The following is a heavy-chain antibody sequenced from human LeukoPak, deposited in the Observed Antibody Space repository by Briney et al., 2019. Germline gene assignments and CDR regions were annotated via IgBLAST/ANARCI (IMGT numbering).Heavy chain of an antibody. Sequence: PGGSLRLSCAASGFTFSSYAMSWVRQAPGKGLEWVSGIGSSDGSTDYADSVKGRFTISRDNSKRTLYLQLPSLRAEDTAIYYCANLRYYYYGRDIWGQGTTVTVSS. CDR2: IGSSDGST. V-gene: IGHV3-23*05. J-gene: IGHJ6*02. CDR3: ANLRYYYYGRDI. CDR1: GFTFSSYA.